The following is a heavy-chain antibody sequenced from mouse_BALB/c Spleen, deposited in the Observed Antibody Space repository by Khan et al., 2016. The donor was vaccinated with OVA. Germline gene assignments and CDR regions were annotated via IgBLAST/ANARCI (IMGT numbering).Heavy chain of an antibody. CDR2: IWSGGTT. J-gene: IGHJ3*01. D-gene: IGHD2-12*01. CDR3: ARNSYRYDFTY. Sequence: QVQLKESGPGLVQPSQNLSITCTVSGFSLITYGVHWVRQSPGKGLEWLGVIWSGGTTDYNEAFISRLSISKDNSKIQVFLNMNSLQSDDTAIYYCARNSYRYDFTYWGRGTLVTVSS. CDR1: GFSLITYG. V-gene: IGHV2-4-1*01.